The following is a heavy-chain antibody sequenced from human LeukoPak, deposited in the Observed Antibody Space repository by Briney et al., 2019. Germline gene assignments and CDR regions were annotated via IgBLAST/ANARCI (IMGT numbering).Heavy chain of an antibody. CDR3: ARYPFDGYNYYFDY. CDR1: CGSISSYY. Sequence: SETLSLTCTVSCGSISSYYWSGIRPPPGKGLEWIGYIYYSGSTKYNPSLKSRVTISVDTSKNQFSLRLSSVTAADTAVYYCARYPFDGYNYYFDYWGQGTLVTVSS. V-gene: IGHV4-59*01. CDR2: IYYSGST. D-gene: IGHD5-24*01. J-gene: IGHJ4*02.